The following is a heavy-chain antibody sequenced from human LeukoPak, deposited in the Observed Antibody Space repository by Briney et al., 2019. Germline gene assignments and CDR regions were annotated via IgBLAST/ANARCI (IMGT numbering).Heavy chain of an antibody. CDR3: ARDLTRRFGELYYYYMDV. D-gene: IGHD3-10*01. CDR2: IIPIFGTA. V-gene: IGHV1-69*13. CDR1: GGTFSSYA. J-gene: IGHJ6*03. Sequence: GASVKVSCKASGGTFSSYAISWVRQAPGQGLEWMGGIIPIFGTANYAQKFQGRVTITADESTSTAYMELSSLRSEDTAVYYCARDLTRRFGELYYYYMDVWGKGTTVTISS.